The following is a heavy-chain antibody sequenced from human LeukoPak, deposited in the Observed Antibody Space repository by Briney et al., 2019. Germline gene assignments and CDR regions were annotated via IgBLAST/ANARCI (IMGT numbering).Heavy chain of an antibody. D-gene: IGHD2-2*01. V-gene: IGHV3-30*02. J-gene: IGHJ4*02. CDR3: AKGGGCSSTSCGYYFDY. Sequence: GGSLRLSCAASGFTFSSYGMHWVRQAPGKGLEWVAFIRYDGSNKYCADSVKGRFTISRDNSKNTLYLQMNSLRAEDTAVYYCAKGGGCSSTSCGYYFDYWGQGTLVTVSS. CDR1: GFTFSSYG. CDR2: IRYDGSNK.